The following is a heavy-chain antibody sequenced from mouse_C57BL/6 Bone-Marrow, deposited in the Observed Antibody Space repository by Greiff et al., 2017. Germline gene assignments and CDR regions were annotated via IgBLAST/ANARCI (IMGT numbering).Heavy chain of an antibody. J-gene: IGHJ1*03. D-gene: IGHD2-3*01. Sequence: QVQLQQSGAELVMPGASVKLSRKASGYTFTSYWMHWVKQRPGQGLEWIGEIDPSDSYTNYNQKFKGKSTLTVDKSSSTAYMQLSSLTSEDSAVYYCAREDDGYHWYFDVWGTGTTVTVSS. V-gene: IGHV1-69*01. CDR1: GYTFTSYW. CDR3: AREDDGYHWYFDV. CDR2: IDPSDSYT.